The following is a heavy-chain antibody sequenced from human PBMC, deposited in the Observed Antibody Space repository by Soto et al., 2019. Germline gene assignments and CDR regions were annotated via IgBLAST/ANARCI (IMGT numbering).Heavy chain of an antibody. D-gene: IGHD1-26*01. V-gene: IGHV3-74*03. CDR3: VRDDVGVGIDY. CDR1: GFTFSSYW. CDR2: IDSDGNSK. J-gene: IGHJ4*02. Sequence: EVQLVESGGGLVQPGGSLRLSCAASGFTFSSYWMHWVRQVPGKGLVWVSHIDSDGNSKTYADSVKGRFTISRDNAKNTVYLQMNSLRAEDTAVYYCVRDDVGVGIDYWGLGTLVTVS.